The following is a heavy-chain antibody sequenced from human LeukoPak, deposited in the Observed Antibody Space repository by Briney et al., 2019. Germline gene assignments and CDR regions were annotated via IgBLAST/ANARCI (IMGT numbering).Heavy chain of an antibody. CDR1: GFTFSSYW. CDR3: ARLNYDFWSGVWEGYYMDV. Sequence: GGSLRLSCAASGFTFSSYWMTWVRQAPGKGLEWVANIREDGSEKYYVDAVKGRFTISRDNAKNSLYLQVNSLRAEDTAVYYCARLNYDFWSGVWEGYYMDVWGKGTTVTVSS. D-gene: IGHD3-3*01. CDR2: IREDGSEK. V-gene: IGHV3-7*01. J-gene: IGHJ6*03.